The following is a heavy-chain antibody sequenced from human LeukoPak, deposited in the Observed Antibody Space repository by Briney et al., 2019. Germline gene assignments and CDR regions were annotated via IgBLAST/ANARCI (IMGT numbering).Heavy chain of an antibody. CDR1: GFTFSSYE. Sequence: AGSLRLSCAASGFTFSSYEMNWVWQAPGKGLEWVSYISSSGSTIYYADSVKGRFTISRDNAKNSQYLQMNSLRAEDTAVYYCAEDGYNFCWGQGTLVTVSS. V-gene: IGHV3-48*03. J-gene: IGHJ4*02. D-gene: IGHD5-24*01. CDR3: AEDGYNFC. CDR2: ISSSGSTI.